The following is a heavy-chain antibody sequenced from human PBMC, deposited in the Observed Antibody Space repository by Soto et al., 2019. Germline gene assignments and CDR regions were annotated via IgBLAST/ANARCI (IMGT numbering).Heavy chain of an antibody. D-gene: IGHD3-10*01. V-gene: IGHV3-23*01. CDR1: GFTFSDFA. CDR3: AAPRDEYGSGVSWFTYGMDI. CDR2: LDGAGGST. Sequence: GGSLRLSCLASGFTFSDFAMTWVRHVPGRGLEWVASLDGAGGSTYYAESVRGRFSISRDNSQNTLFLQMKRLTVDDTAIYYCAAPRDEYGSGVSWFTYGMDIWGQGTTVTVS. J-gene: IGHJ6*02.